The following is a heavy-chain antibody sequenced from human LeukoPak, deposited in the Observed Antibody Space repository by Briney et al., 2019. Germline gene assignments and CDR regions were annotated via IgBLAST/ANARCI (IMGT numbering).Heavy chain of an antibody. Sequence: ASVKVSCKASGYTFTGYYMHWVRQAPGQGLEWMGWINPNSGGTNYAQKFQGRVTMTRDTSISTAYMELSRLRSDDTAVYYCARLMGVAARPRPDYWGQGTLVTVSS. V-gene: IGHV1-2*02. D-gene: IGHD6-6*01. CDR3: ARLMGVAARPRPDY. J-gene: IGHJ4*02. CDR1: GYTFTGYY. CDR2: INPNSGGT.